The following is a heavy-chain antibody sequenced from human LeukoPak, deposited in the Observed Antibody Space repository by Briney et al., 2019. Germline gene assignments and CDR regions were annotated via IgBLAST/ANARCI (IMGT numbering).Heavy chain of an antibody. D-gene: IGHD1-1*01. J-gene: IGHJ5*02. CDR1: GYTFTGYY. CDR2: INPNSGGT. V-gene: IGHV1-2*02. Sequence: ASVKVSCKASGYTFTGYYMHWVRRAPGQGLEWMGWINPNSGGTNYAQKFQGRVTMTRDTSISTAYMELSRLRSDDTAVYYCARDLTGLDWFDPWGQGTLVTVSS. CDR3: ARDLTGLDWFDP.